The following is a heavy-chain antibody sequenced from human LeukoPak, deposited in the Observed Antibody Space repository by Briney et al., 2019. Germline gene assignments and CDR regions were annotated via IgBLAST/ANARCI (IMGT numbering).Heavy chain of an antibody. CDR3: VKDYGSGTCALDY. V-gene: IGHV3-30*02. CDR1: GFTFSAYN. CDR2: IRHDETSK. D-gene: IGHD3-10*01. Sequence: PGGSLRLSCAASGFTFSAYNIHWVRQAPGKGPEWVAFIRHDETSKYYIDSVKGRFTISRDNSKNTLYLQMNSLRPEDTAVYYCVKDYGSGTCALDYWGQGALVTVSS. J-gene: IGHJ4*02.